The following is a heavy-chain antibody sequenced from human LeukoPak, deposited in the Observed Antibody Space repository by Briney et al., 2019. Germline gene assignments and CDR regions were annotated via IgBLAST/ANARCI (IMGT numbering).Heavy chain of an antibody. CDR2: ISGSGGST. CDR1: GFTFSSYA. D-gene: IGHD3-3*01. V-gene: IGHV3-23*01. CDR3: AKGSIADYDFWSGYYTHYFDY. J-gene: IGHJ4*02. Sequence: GGSLRLSCAASGFTFSSYAMSWVRQAPGKGLEWVSAISGSGGSTYYADSVKGRFTIFRDNSKNTLYLQMNSLRAEDTAVYYCAKGSIADYDFWSGYYTHYFDYWGQGTLVTVSS.